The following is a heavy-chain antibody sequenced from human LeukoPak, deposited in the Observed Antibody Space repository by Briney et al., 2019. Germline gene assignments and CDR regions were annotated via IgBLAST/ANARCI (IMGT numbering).Heavy chain of an antibody. J-gene: IGHJ5*02. CDR2: IYNSGSST. CDR1: GGSISIYY. CDR3: ARDSGYSYGYNWFDP. Sequence: PSETLSLTCTVSGGSISIYYWNWIRQPPGKGLEWIGYIYNSGSSTIYNPSLKSRVTISVDTSKNQFSLRLSSVTVADTAVYYCARDSGYSYGYNWFDPWGQGTLVTVSS. D-gene: IGHD5-18*01. V-gene: IGHV4-59*01.